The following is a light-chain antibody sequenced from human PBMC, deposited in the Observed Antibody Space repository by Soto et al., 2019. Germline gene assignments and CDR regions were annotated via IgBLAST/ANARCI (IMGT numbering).Light chain of an antibody. CDR1: SSDVGGYNY. Sequence: QSALTQPASVXXSXXXXXTISCTGTSSDVGGYNYVSWYQQHPGKAPKLMIYDVSNRPSGVSNRFSGSKSGNTASLTISGLQAEDEADYYCSSYTSSSTVFGGGTKLTVL. J-gene: IGLJ2*01. CDR2: DVS. V-gene: IGLV2-14*01. CDR3: SSYTSSSTV.